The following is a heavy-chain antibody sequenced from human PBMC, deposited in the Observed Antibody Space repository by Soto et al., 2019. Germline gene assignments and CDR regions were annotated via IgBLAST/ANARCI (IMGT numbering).Heavy chain of an antibody. J-gene: IGHJ5*02. CDR1: GGSFSGYY. CDR2: INHSGST. Sequence: QVQLQQWGAGLLKPSETLSLTCAVYGGSFSGYYWSWIRQPPGKGLEWIGEINHSGSTNYNPSLKSRVTISVDTSKNQFSLKLSSVTAADTAVYYCARGGRIWFGEPRVWFDPWGQGTLVTVSS. CDR3: ARGGRIWFGEPRVWFDP. D-gene: IGHD3-10*01. V-gene: IGHV4-34*01.